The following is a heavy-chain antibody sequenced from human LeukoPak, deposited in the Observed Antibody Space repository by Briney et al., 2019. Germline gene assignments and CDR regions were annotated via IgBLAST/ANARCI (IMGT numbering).Heavy chain of an antibody. J-gene: IGHJ4*02. CDR3: ANDLESSGWYGD. V-gene: IGHV3-23*01. Sequence: HPGGSLRLSCAASGFTFSSYAMSWVRQAPGKGREWGSAISGSGGSTYYADSVKGRFTISRDNSKNTLSLQMNSLRAEDTAVYYCANDLESSGWYGDWGQGTLVTVSS. CDR2: ISGSGGST. D-gene: IGHD6-19*01. CDR1: GFTFSSYA.